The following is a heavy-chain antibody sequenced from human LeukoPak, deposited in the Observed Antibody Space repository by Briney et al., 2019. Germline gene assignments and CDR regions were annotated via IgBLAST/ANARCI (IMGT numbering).Heavy chain of an antibody. CDR3: AKAVPSYYYDSSGWGAFDI. CDR1: AFTFSNYA. V-gene: IGHV3-23*01. CDR2: ISGSAGST. Sequence: GGSLRLSCAASAFTFSNYAMSWVRQAPGKGLEWVSIISGSAGSTYYSDSVKGRFTVSRDNSKNTLYLQMNSLRAEDTAVYYCAKAVPSYYYDSSGWGAFDIWGQGTMVTVSS. D-gene: IGHD3-22*01. J-gene: IGHJ3*02.